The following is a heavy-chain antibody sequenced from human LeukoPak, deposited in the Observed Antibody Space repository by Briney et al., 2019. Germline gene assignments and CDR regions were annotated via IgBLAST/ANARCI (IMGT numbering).Heavy chain of an antibody. Sequence: PGGSLTLSCAASGFTFSNAWMSWVRQAPGKGLEWVSTISGSDDSTYYAGSVKGRFTISRDNSKNTLYLQMNSLRPEDTAVYYCAKDVVGQQWLENYWGQGTLVTVSS. CDR2: ISGSDDST. J-gene: IGHJ4*02. CDR3: AKDVVGQQWLENY. D-gene: IGHD6-19*01. V-gene: IGHV3-23*01. CDR1: GFTFSNAW.